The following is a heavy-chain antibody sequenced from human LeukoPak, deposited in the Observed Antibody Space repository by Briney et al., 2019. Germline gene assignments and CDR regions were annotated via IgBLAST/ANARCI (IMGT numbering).Heavy chain of an antibody. V-gene: IGHV1-69*06. CDR3: ARAESIAVAGTKYSAFDI. CDR1: GGTFSSYA. J-gene: IGHJ3*02. D-gene: IGHD6-19*01. CDR2: IIIPISGAT. Sequence: GSSVKVSCKASGGTFSSYAISWVRQAPGQGLEWMGGIIIPISGATNYAQKFQGRVTITADKSTSTAYMELSSLRSEDTAVYYCARAESIAVAGTKYSAFDIWGQGTMVTVSS.